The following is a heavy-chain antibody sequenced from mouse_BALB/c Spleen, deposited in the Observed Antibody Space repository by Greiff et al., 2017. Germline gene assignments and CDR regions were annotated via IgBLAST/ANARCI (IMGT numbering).Heavy chain of an antibody. CDR3: VRQNGAY. J-gene: IGHJ3*01. V-gene: IGHV10-1*02. Sequence: EVKLMESGGGLVQPKGSLKLSCAASGFTFNTYAMNWVRQAPGKGLEWVARIRSKSNNYATYYADSVKDRFTISRDDSQSMLYLQMNNLKTEDTAMYYCVRQNGAYWGQGTLVTVSA. CDR2: IRSKSNNYAT. CDR1: GFTFNTYA.